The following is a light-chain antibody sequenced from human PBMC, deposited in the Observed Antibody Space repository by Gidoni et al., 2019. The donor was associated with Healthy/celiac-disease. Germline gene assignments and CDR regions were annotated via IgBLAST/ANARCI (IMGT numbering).Light chain of an antibody. J-gene: IGKJ2*01. V-gene: IGKV1-39*01. CDR1: KSISSY. Sequence: DIQITQSPSSLSASVGDRVTITCRASKSISSYLNWYQQKPGKAPKLLIYAASSLQSGVPSRFSGSGSGTDFTLTISSLQPEDFATYYCQQSYSTPPTFGQGTKLEIK. CDR2: AAS. CDR3: QQSYSTPPT.